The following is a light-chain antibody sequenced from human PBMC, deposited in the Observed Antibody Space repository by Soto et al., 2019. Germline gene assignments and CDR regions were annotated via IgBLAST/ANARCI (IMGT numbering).Light chain of an antibody. CDR2: EVS. Sequence: QSALTQPASVSGSPGQSITISCTGTSSDVGGYDSVSWYQQHPGKAPKLMIYEVSNRPSGVSNRFSGSKSDNTASLTISGLQTEDEADYYCSSQTSSSTPRVFGTGTKLTVL. CDR1: SSDVGGYDS. J-gene: IGLJ1*01. V-gene: IGLV2-14*01. CDR3: SSQTSSSTPRV.